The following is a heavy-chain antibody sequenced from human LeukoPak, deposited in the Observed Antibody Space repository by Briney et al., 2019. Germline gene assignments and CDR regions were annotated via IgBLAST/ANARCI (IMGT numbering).Heavy chain of an antibody. V-gene: IGHV3-23*01. CDR2: ISGSGGST. CDR1: GFTFSSYA. J-gene: IGHJ4*02. D-gene: IGHD3-10*01. Sequence: GGSLRLSCAASGFTFSSYAMSWVRQAPGKGLEWVSAISGSGGSTYYADSVKGRFTISRDNSKNTLYLQMNSLRVEDTAVYYCASSYYASGTYYYFDFWGQGTLVTVSS. CDR3: ASSYYASGTYYYFDF.